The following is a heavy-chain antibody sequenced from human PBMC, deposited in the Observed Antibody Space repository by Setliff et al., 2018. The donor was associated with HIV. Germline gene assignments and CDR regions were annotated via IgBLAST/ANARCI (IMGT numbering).Heavy chain of an antibody. Sequence: PGESLKISCKGSGYGFSNYWLAWVRQTPGKGLEWMGIIYPGDSDTRYSPSLQGQVTFSADKSINTAYLQWGSLKASDTGIYFCARQTSRYITLSPPDYWGQGTLVTVPQ. D-gene: IGHD3-9*01. J-gene: IGHJ4*02. CDR2: IYPGDSDT. V-gene: IGHV5-51*01. CDR3: ARQTSRYITLSPPDY. CDR1: GYGFSNYW.